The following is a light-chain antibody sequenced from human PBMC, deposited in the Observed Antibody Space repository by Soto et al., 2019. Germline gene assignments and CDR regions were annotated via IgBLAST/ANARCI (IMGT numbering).Light chain of an antibody. CDR3: AAWDDSLNALV. J-gene: IGLJ3*02. CDR2: TND. V-gene: IGLV1-44*01. CDR1: TSNIGNNP. Sequence: QAVVTQPPSASGTPGQRVTISCSGSTSNIGNNPVNWYQQLPGTAPKLLIFTNDQRPSGVPDRFSGSKSGTSASLAISGLQYEDEADYYCAAWDDSLNALVFGGGTKLTVL.